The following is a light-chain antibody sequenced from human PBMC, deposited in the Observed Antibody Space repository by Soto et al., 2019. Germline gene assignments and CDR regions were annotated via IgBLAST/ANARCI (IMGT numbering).Light chain of an antibody. CDR2: DVT. Sequence: QSALTQPRSVSGSPGQSVTISCTSTISDVGGYNYVSWYQQHPGKAPKLMIYDVTKRPSGVPDRFSGSKSGNTASLTISGLQAEDEADYYCCSYAGSYTSYVFGTGTKLTVL. J-gene: IGLJ1*01. V-gene: IGLV2-11*01. CDR3: CSYAGSYTSYV. CDR1: ISDVGGYNY.